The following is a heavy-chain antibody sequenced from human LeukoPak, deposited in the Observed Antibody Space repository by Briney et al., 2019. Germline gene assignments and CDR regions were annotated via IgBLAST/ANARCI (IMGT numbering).Heavy chain of an antibody. Sequence: GGSLRLSCAAYGFTFSSYAMHWVRQAPGKGLEWVAVISYDGSNKYYADSVKGRFTISRDNSKNTLYLQMNSLRAEDTAVYYCARDRGYSSGRYGYWGQGTLVTVSS. CDR2: ISYDGSNK. D-gene: IGHD6-19*01. CDR3: ARDRGYSSGRYGY. CDR1: GFTFSSYA. J-gene: IGHJ4*02. V-gene: IGHV3-30-3*01.